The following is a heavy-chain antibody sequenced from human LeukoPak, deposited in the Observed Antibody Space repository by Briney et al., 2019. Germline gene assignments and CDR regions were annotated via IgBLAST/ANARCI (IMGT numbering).Heavy chain of an antibody. V-gene: IGHV4-59*01. CDR2: IYHSGST. Sequence: SETLSLTCTVSGGSISSYYWSWIRQPPGKGLEWIREIYHSGSTNYNPSLKSRVTISVDTSKNQFSLKLSSVTAADTAVYYCARDKGYFDWLGAFDIWGQGTMVTVSS. J-gene: IGHJ3*02. CDR3: ARDKGYFDWLGAFDI. D-gene: IGHD3-9*01. CDR1: GGSISSYY.